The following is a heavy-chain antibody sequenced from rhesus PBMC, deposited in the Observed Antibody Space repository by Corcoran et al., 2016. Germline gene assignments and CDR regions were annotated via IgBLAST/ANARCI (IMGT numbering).Heavy chain of an antibody. CDR1: GYSISSGYY. Sequence: QVQLQESGPGLVKPSETLSLTCAVSGYSISSGYYCGWIRQPPGKGLEYIGYISGSSGSTYYNPSLKSRVTISKDTSKNQFSLKLSSVTAADTAVYYCARLAAAGSIFDYWGQGVLVTVSS. J-gene: IGHJ4*01. CDR3: ARLAAAGSIFDY. D-gene: IGHD6-31*01. V-gene: IGHV4-99*01. CDR2: ISGSSGST.